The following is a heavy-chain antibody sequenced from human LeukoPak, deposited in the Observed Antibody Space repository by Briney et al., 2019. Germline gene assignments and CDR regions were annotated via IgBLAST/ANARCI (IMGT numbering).Heavy chain of an antibody. CDR1: GFTFSSYS. CDR3: ARGRFQQLVGGAFDI. V-gene: IGHV3-21*01. CDR2: ISSSSSYI. J-gene: IGHJ3*02. D-gene: IGHD6-13*01. Sequence: GGSLRLSCAASGFTFSSYSMNWGRQAPGKGLEGGSSISSSSSYIYYADSVKGRFTISRDNAKNSLYLQMNSLRAEDTAVYYCARGRFQQLVGGAFDIWGQGTMVTVSS.